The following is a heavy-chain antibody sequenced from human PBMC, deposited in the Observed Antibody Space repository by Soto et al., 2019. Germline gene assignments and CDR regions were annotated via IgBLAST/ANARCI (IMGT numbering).Heavy chain of an antibody. CDR2: ISSSGSTI. V-gene: IGHV3-11*01. J-gene: IGHJ6*02. CDR3: ARDSITYYYYGMDV. Sequence: GGSLRLSCAASGFTFSDYYMSWIRKAPGKGLEWVSYISSSGSTIYYADSVKGRFTISRDNAKNSLYLQMNSLRAEDTAVYYCARDSITYYYYGMDVWGQGTTVTVSS. CDR1: GFTFSDYY.